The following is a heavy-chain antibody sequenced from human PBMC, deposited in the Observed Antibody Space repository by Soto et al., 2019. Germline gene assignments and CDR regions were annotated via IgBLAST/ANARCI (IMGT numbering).Heavy chain of an antibody. D-gene: IGHD6-19*01. Sequence: DVQLVESGGGLVQPGRSLRLSCAASGFTFDDYAMHWVRQAPGKGLEWVSGISWNSGNIGYADSVKGRFTISRDNAKNSLYLQMNSLRAEDTAFYYCAKDSYSSGWYFVDYWGQGTLVTVSS. J-gene: IGHJ4*02. CDR1: GFTFDDYA. CDR2: ISWNSGNI. CDR3: AKDSYSSGWYFVDY. V-gene: IGHV3-9*01.